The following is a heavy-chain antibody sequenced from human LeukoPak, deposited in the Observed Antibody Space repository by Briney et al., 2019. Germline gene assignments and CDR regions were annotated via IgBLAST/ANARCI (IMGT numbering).Heavy chain of an antibody. CDR3: ARAIGVTCISTSCYSFDY. Sequence: PGGSLRLSCVASGFIFDDYAIHWVRQAPGKGLEWVSGISWNSGSIGYADSMKGRFTISRDNAKNSLYLQMNSLRTEDTALYYCARAIGVTCISTSCYSFDYWGQGTLVTVSS. V-gene: IGHV3-9*01. CDR2: ISWNSGSI. D-gene: IGHD2-2*02. CDR1: GFIFDDYA. J-gene: IGHJ4*02.